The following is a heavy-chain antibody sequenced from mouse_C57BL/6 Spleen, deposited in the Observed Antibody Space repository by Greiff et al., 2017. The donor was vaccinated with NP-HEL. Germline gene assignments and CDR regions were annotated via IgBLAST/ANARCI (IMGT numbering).Heavy chain of an antibody. CDR1: GYTFTSYW. CDR2: IHPSDSDT. CDR3: ARCDGYSWFAY. Sequence: QVQLQQPGAELVKPGASVKVSCKASGYTFTSYWMHWVKQRPGQGLEWIGRIHPSDSDTNYNQKFKGKATLTVDKSSSTAYMQLSSLTSEDAAVDVCARCDGYSWFAYWGKGTLVTVAA. D-gene: IGHD2-3*01. J-gene: IGHJ3*01. V-gene: IGHV1-74*01.